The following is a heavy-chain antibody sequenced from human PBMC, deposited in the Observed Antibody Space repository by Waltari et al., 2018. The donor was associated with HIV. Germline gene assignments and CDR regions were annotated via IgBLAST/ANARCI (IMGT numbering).Heavy chain of an antibody. V-gene: IGHV3-21*01. CDR2: ISSSSSYI. Sequence: EVQLVESGGGLVKPGGSLRLSCAASGFTFSSYSMNWVRQAPGKGLEWVSSISSSSSYIYYADSVKGRFTISRDNAKNSLYLQMNSLRAEDTAVYYCARARGSSWPSDLWGRGTLVTVSS. J-gene: IGHJ2*01. D-gene: IGHD6-13*01. CDR3: ARARGSSWPSDL. CDR1: GFTFSSYS.